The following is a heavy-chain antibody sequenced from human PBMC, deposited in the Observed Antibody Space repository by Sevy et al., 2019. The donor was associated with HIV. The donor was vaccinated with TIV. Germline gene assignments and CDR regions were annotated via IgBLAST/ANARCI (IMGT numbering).Heavy chain of an antibody. V-gene: IGHV3-11*01. CDR2: ICSGGRII. Sequence: GGSLRLSCATSGFSFSDYYMSWIRQAPGKGLEWISYICSGGRIIYYADSVKGRFTISRDNTNNSLYLRMNSLRAEDTAVYYCARVRVAAADYYFDYWGQGTLVTVSS. CDR1: GFSFSDYY. D-gene: IGHD6-25*01. CDR3: ARVRVAAADYYFDY. J-gene: IGHJ4*02.